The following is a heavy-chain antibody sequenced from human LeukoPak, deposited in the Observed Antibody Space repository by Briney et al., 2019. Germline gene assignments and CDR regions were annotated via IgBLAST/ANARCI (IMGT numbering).Heavy chain of an antibody. D-gene: IGHD3-22*01. Sequence: SETLSHTCTVSGGSISSFISYWGWIRQPPGKGLEWIGNIYYSGYTYYNPSLKSRVTISVDTSKNLFSLKLSSVTAADTAVYYCARHVAQVTYYYETINWGQGTLVTVSS. J-gene: IGHJ4*02. CDR1: GGSISSFISY. CDR2: IYYSGYT. V-gene: IGHV4-39*01. CDR3: ARHVAQVTYYYETIN.